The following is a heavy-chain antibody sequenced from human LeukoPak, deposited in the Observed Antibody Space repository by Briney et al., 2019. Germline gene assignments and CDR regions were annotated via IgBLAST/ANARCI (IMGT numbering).Heavy chain of an antibody. CDR1: GYSISSGYD. CDR3: ARSGYYDSIGYFDY. J-gene: IGHJ4*02. Sequence: KASETLSLTCTVSGYSISSGYDWGWIRQPPGKGLEWIGSMYHSGSTNYNPSLKSRVTISVDTSKNQFFLKLSSVTAADTAVYYCARSGYYDSIGYFDYWGQGTLVTVSS. D-gene: IGHD3-22*01. CDR2: MYHSGST. V-gene: IGHV4-38-2*02.